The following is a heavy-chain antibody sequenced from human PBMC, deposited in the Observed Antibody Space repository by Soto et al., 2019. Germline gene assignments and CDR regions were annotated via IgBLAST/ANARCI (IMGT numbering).Heavy chain of an antibody. CDR1: GFTFSSYA. J-gene: IGHJ4*02. CDR3: AKRWTFDY. V-gene: IGHV3-23*01. CDR2: ISGSGGST. D-gene: IGHD2-15*01. Sequence: GESLKISCAASGFTFSSYATSWVRQAPGKGLEWVSAISGSGGSTYYADSVKGRFTISGDNSKNTLYLQMNSLRAEDTAVYYCAKRWTFDYWGQGTLVTVSS.